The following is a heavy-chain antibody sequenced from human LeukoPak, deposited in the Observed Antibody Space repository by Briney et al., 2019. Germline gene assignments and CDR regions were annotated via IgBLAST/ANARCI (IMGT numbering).Heavy chain of an antibody. CDR3: ASPGSISTGGPI. V-gene: IGHV3-33*03. D-gene: IGHD3-9*01. Sequence: GGSLRLSCVASGFTFRSYGIHWVRQAPGKGLEWLAFIWYDEITKNYADSVKGRFTISRDNARNSLSLQMNSLTAEDTAVYYCASPGSISTGGPIWGQGSLVTVSS. CDR1: GFTFRSYG. J-gene: IGHJ4*02. CDR2: IWYDEITK.